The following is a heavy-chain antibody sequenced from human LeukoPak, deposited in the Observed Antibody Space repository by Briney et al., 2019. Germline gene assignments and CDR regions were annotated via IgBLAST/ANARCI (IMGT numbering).Heavy chain of an antibody. CDR3: ARGIGIAVAGEGLYYFDY. V-gene: IGHV4-61*02. Sequence: PSETLSLTCTVSGGSISSSSYYWGWIRQPAGKGLEWIGRIYTSGSTSYNPSLKSRVTMSVDTSKNQFSLKLSSVTAADTAVYYCARGIGIAVAGEGLYYFDYWGQGTLVTVSS. CDR1: GGSISSSSYY. D-gene: IGHD6-19*01. J-gene: IGHJ4*02. CDR2: IYTSGST.